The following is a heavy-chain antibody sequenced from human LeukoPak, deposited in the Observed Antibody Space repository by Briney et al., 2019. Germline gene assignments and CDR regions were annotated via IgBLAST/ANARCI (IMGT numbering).Heavy chain of an antibody. CDR3: ARDRPGRAVVMSVGAFDI. J-gene: IGHJ3*02. V-gene: IGHV3-23*01. CDR2: VTGGGGTT. D-gene: IGHD4-23*01. Sequence: GGSLRLSCAASGFTFSSYAMSWVRQAPGKGLEWVSGVTGGGGTTYYADSVRGRFTISRDNSKNTLYLQMNSLRAEDTAVYYCARDRPGRAVVMSVGAFDIWGQGTMVTVSS. CDR1: GFTFSSYA.